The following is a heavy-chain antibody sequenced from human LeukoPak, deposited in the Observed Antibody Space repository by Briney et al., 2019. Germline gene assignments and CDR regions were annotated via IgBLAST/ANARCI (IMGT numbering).Heavy chain of an antibody. V-gene: IGHV4-34*01. J-gene: IGHJ4*02. CDR1: GGSFSGYY. CDR3: ARGGAAAAGPGYFDY. D-gene: IGHD6-13*01. CDR2: INHSGST. Sequence: PSETLSLTCAAYGGSFSGYYWSWIRQPPGKGLEWIGEINHSGSTNYNPSLKSRVTISVDTSKNQFSLKLSSVTAADTAVYYCARGGAAAAGPGYFDYWGQGTLVTVSS.